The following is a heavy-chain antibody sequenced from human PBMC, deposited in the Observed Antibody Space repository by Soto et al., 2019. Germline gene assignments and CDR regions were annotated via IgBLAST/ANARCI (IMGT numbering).Heavy chain of an antibody. J-gene: IGHJ4*02. CDR2: IIPFHGVT. CDR1: GGTFSPYT. V-gene: IGHV1-69*08. CDR3: TRDWEITVSTWSFGGF. D-gene: IGHD3-10*01. Sequence: QVQLVQSGAEVKKPGSSVKVSCKASGGTFSPYTINWVRQAPGQGLEWMGRIIPFHGVTNYAQKFQARVTITADKSTSTAYMELSSLRFEDTAMYYCTRDWEITVSTWSFGGFWGRGTLVTVSS.